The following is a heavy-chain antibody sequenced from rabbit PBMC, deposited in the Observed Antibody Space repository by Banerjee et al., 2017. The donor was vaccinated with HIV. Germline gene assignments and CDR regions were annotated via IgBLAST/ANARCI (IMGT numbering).Heavy chain of an antibody. CDR3: ARDRAYASSSGYATGAFDP. J-gene: IGHJ2*01. CDR2: IYGGGGST. CDR1: GFSFSSNYY. D-gene: IGHD1-1*01. V-gene: IGHV1S40*01. Sequence: QSLEESGGDLAKPGASLTLTCTASGFSFSSNYYMCWARQPPGKGLEWIACIYGGGGSTYYASWAKGRFTISKTSSTTVTLQMTSLTAADTATYFCARDRAYASSSGYATGAFDPWGPGTLVTVS.